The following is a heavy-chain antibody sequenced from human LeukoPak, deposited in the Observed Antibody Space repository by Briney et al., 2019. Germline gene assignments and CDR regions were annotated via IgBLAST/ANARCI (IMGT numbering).Heavy chain of an antibody. Sequence: GESLKISCQASGYSFTSYWIGWVRQMPGKGLEWMGIIYPGDSGTRYSPSFQGQVTISADKSISTAYLQWTSLKASDTAKYYCARVSDSSGYYGYYFDYWGQGTLVPVSS. CDR3: ARVSDSSGYYGYYFDY. J-gene: IGHJ4*02. V-gene: IGHV5-51*01. D-gene: IGHD3-22*01. CDR1: GYSFTSYW. CDR2: IYPGDSGT.